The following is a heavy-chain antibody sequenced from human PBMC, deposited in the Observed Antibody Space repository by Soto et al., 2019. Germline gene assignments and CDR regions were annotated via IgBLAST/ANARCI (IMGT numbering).Heavy chain of an antibody. D-gene: IGHD3-10*01. CDR3: ARDYGSGFDP. Sequence: GGSLRLSCTASGFSFSSDSMNWVRQAPGKGLEWVSSIRSSSSYIYYADSVKGRFTISRDNAKNSLYLQMNSLRAEDTAVYYCARDYGSGFDPWGQGT. CDR2: IRSSSSYI. CDR1: GFSFSSDS. V-gene: IGHV3-21*06. J-gene: IGHJ5*02.